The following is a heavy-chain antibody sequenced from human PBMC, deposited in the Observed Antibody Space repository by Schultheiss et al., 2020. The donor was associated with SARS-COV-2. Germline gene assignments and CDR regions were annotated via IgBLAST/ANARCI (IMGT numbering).Heavy chain of an antibody. CDR2: FGGPGAGA. V-gene: IGHV3-23*01. CDR1: GFDLRVYA. CDR3: AREQIAMVAFDI. J-gene: IGHJ3*02. D-gene: IGHD5-18*01. Sequence: GGSLRLSCAASGFDLRVYAMTWVRQAPGKGLEWVSSFGGPGAGAHYADSVKGRFTVSKDNSKNALLLQMNSLRAEDTAIYYCAREQIAMVAFDIWGQGTMVTVSS.